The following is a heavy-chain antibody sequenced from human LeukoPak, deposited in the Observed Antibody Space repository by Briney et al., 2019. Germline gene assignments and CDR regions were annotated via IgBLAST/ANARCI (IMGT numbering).Heavy chain of an antibody. V-gene: IGHV4-39*01. J-gene: IGHJ4*02. D-gene: IGHD4-17*01. CDR1: GGSISSSSYY. CDR2: IYYSGST. CDR3: ARLGNDYGDYRVPYYFDY. Sequence: SETLSLTCTVSGGSISSSSYYWGWIRQPPGKGLEWIGSIYYSGSTYYNPSLKSRVTISVDTSKNQFSLKLGSVTAADTAVYYCARLGNDYGDYRVPYYFDYWGQGTLVTVSS.